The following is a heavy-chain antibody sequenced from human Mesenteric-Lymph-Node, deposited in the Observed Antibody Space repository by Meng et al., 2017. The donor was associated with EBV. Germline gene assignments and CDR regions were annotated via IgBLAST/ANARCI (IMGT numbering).Heavy chain of an antibody. CDR1: GYRFTTYG. D-gene: IGHD5-24*01. J-gene: IGHJ4*02. Sequence: QVQLVQSGGEVKKPGASVKVSCKASGYRFTTYGISWVRQAPGQGIEWMGGISPYNGNTYSAQKFQGRVTMTTDTSTDTAYIELRSLRSDDTAVYSCARDGSGDGYTFDYWGQGTLVTVAS. CDR2: ISPYNGNT. V-gene: IGHV1-18*01. CDR3: ARDGSGDGYTFDY.